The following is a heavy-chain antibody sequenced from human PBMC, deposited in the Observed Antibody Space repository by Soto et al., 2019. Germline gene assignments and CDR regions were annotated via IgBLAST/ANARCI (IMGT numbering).Heavy chain of an antibody. CDR2: IYYSGST. D-gene: IGHD3-3*01. J-gene: IGHJ6*01. Sequence: QVQLQESGPGLVKPSENLSLTCTVSGGSVRSGSYYWSWIRQPTGKGLEWIGYIYYSGSTGYNPSLKSRVTISMETSNNHFSLKLTSVTAADTAVYYCDPQGAASFWNYGMDVWGQATTVTVSS. CDR1: GGSVRSGSYY. V-gene: IGHV4-61*03. CDR3: DPQGAASFWNYGMDV.